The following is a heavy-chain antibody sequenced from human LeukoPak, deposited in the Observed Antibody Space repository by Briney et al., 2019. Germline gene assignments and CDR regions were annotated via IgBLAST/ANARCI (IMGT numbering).Heavy chain of an antibody. CDR3: ARGQVVVVPAAMTIAAAVTYYFDY. CDR1: DYSISSGFY. D-gene: IGHD2-2*01. J-gene: IGHJ4*02. CDR2: INHSGST. V-gene: IGHV4-38-2*02. Sequence: KASETLSLTCTVSDYSISSGFYWGWIRQPPGKGLEWIGEINHSGSTNYNPSLKSRVTISVDTSKNQFSLKLSSVTAADTAVYYCARGQVVVVPAAMTIAAAVTYYFDYWGQGTLVTVSS.